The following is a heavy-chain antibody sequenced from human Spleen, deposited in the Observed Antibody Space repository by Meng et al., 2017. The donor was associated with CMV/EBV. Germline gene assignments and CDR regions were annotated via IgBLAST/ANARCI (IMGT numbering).Heavy chain of an antibody. CDR1: GYTFTKYA. Sequence: QVHLVQSGAEVKKPGASVKFSCRASGYTFTKYAIHWVRQAPGQRLEWMGWINAGYGDTRYSQKFQGRVTITRETSANTSYMELSGLKPEDTAVIYCAREPGSNTRFDSWGQGTLVTVSS. CDR3: AREPGSNTRFDS. D-gene: IGHD1-14*01. V-gene: IGHV1-3*01. CDR2: INAGYGDT. J-gene: IGHJ4*02.